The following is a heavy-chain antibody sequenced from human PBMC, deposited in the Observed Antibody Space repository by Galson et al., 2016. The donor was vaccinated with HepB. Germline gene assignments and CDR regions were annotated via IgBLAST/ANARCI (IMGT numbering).Heavy chain of an antibody. Sequence: SLRLSCAASGFTFSSYGMSWVRLAPGKGLEWVSGIRGSGAHTYYADSVKGRFTISRDNSKNMVYLQMNSLRVDDTAVYYCAKDLFAVMDWGQGTLVTVSS. CDR1: GFTFSSYG. D-gene: IGHD6-19*01. CDR3: AKDLFAVMD. V-gene: IGHV3-23*01. CDR2: IRGSGAHT. J-gene: IGHJ4*02.